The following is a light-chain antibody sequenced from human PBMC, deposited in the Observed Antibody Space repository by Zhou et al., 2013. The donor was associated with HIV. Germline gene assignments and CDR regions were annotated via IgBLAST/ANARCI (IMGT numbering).Light chain of an antibody. J-gene: IGKJ2*01. CDR1: QSLLHSNGYNY. V-gene: IGKV2-28*01. CDR2: LGS. CDR3: MQALQNPYT. Sequence: DVVMTQSPLSLPVTLGQPASISCRSSQSLLHSNGYNYLDWYLQKPGQSPQLLIYLGSNRASGVPDRFSGSGSGTDFTLKISRVEAEDVGVYFCMQALQNPYTFGQRTKVEIK.